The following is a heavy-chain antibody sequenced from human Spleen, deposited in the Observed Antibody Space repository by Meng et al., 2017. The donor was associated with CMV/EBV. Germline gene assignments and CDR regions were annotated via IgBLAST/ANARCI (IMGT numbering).Heavy chain of an antibody. CDR1: GFTFDDYG. V-gene: IGHV3-20*04. J-gene: IGHJ6*02. CDR3: ARDWGDIVVVPAATGGMYGMDV. Sequence: GESLKISCAASGFTFDDYGMTWVRQAPGKGLEWLSGINWNGGSTGYADSVKGRFTISRDNAKNSLYLQMNSLRDEDTAVYYCARDWGDIVVVPAATGGMYGMDVWGQGTTVTVSS. CDR2: INWNGGST. D-gene: IGHD2-2*01.